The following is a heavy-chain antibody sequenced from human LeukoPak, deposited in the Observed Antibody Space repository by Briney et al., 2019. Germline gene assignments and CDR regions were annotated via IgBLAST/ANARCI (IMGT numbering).Heavy chain of an antibody. J-gene: IGHJ4*02. Sequence: GSVKVSCMACGYIFTRYPMNWVRQAPGQGLEWMGWINTNTGNPTYAQAFTGRFVFSSDTSVSTAYLQISSLKAEDTAVYYCARGAFGGVIVIDYWGQGTLVTVSS. V-gene: IGHV7-4-1*02. CDR3: ARGAFGGVIVIDY. CDR2: INTNTGNP. CDR1: GYIFTRYP. D-gene: IGHD3-16*02.